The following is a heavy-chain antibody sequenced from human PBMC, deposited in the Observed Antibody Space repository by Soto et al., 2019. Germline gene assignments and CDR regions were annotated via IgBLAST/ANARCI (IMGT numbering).Heavy chain of an antibody. CDR1: GYTFTSYG. CDR2: ISAYNGNT. Sequence: QVQLVQSGAEVKKPGASVKVSCKASGYTFTSYGISWVRQAPGQGLEWMGWISAYNGNTNDAQKLQGRVTMTTDTSTSTAYMELRSLRSDDTAVYYCARDQGVLRYFDWLGSAFDIWGQGTMVTVSS. D-gene: IGHD3-9*01. J-gene: IGHJ3*02. CDR3: ARDQGVLRYFDWLGSAFDI. V-gene: IGHV1-18*01.